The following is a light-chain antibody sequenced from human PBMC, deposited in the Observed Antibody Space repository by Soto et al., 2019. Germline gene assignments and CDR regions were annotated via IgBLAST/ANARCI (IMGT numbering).Light chain of an antibody. CDR2: KAS. J-gene: IGKJ1*01. CDR1: QTISGW. V-gene: IGKV1-5*03. CDR3: QHYNSYSEA. Sequence: DIQLTQSPSTLPASVGDRVTITCRASQTISGWLAWYQQKPGKAPKLLIYKASTLKSGVPSRFSGSGSGTEFTLTISSLQPDDFATYYCQHYNSYSEAFGQGTKVDIK.